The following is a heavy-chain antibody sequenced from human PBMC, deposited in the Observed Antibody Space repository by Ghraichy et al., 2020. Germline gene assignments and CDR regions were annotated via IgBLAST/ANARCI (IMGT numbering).Heavy chain of an antibody. CDR1: GGSISSYY. D-gene: IGHD3-22*01. V-gene: IGHV4-4*07. CDR2: IYTSGST. Sequence: SETLSLTCTVSGGSISSYYWSWIRQPAGKGLEWIGRIYTSGSTNYNPSLKSRVTMSVDTSKNQFSLKLSSVTAADTAVYYCARDQTPYYYDSRRDWAFDIGGQGTMVTVSS. CDR3: ARDQTPYYYDSRRDWAFDI. J-gene: IGHJ3*02.